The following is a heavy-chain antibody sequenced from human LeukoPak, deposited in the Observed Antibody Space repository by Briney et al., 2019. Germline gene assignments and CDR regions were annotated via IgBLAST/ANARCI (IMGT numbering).Heavy chain of an antibody. D-gene: IGHD2-15*01. J-gene: IGHJ4*02. CDR2: INSDGGST. CDR3: ASSYWCGGRCPGY. Sequence: GGSLRLSCAASGFTFSTYSMHWVRQAPGKGLEWVSRINSDGGSTSYADSVKGRFTISRDNATNTLYLQMSNLRAEDTAVYYCASSYWCGGRCPGYWGQGTLVTVSS. CDR1: GFTFSTYS. V-gene: IGHV3-74*01.